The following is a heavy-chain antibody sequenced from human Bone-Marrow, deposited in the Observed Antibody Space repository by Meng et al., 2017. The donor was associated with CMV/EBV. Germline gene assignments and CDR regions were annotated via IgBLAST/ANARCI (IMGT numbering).Heavy chain of an antibody. Sequence: SETLSLTCTVSGGSISSSSYYWGWIRQPPGKGLEWIGSIYYSGSTNYNPSLKSRVTISVDTSKNQFSLKLSSVTAADTAVYYCARWGGAAFDIWGQGTMVTVSS. J-gene: IGHJ3*02. CDR1: GGSISSSSYY. D-gene: IGHD1-26*01. CDR3: ARWGGAAFDI. CDR2: IYYSGST. V-gene: IGHV4-39*07.